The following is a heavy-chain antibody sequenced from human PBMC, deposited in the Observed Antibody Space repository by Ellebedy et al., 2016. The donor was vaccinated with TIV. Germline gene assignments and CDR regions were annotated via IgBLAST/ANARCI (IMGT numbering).Heavy chain of an antibody. CDR1: GYTFASYG. Sequence: AASVKVSCKASGYTFASYGISWVRQAPGQGLEGMGWISGYNGYTKFAEKVQGRVTMPLDKFTSTAYMELRSLRSDDTAVYYCARSDPEIVLVVGGTGYYFGSWGQGTLVTVSS. CDR3: ARSDPEIVLVVGGTGYYFGS. J-gene: IGHJ4*02. D-gene: IGHD2-15*01. V-gene: IGHV1-18*04. CDR2: ISGYNGYT.